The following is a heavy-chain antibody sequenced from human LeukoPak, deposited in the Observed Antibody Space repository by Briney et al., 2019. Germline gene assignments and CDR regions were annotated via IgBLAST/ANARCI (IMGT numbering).Heavy chain of an antibody. CDR1: GGSFSGYY. CDR2: INHSGST. D-gene: IGHD2-2*01. V-gene: IGHV4-34*01. J-gene: IGHJ2*01. CDR3: ARQRRYCSSTSCYPRYFDL. Sequence: SETLSLTCAVYGGSFSGYYWSWIRQPPGKGLEWIGEINHSGSTNYNPSLKSRVTISVDTSTTQFSLKLSSVTAADTAVYYCARQRRYCSSTSCYPRYFDLWGRGTLVTVSS.